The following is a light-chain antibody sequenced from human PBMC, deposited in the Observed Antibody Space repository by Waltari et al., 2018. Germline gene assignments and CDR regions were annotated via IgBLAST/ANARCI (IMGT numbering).Light chain of an antibody. CDR3: QQYGGSPPIT. V-gene: IGKV3-20*01. CDR1: QSVSSSY. J-gene: IGKJ5*01. CDR2: GTS. Sequence: RANQSVSSSYLVWYQQKPGQAPRLLIYGTSSRATDIPDRFSGSGSGTDFTLTISRLEPEDFAVYYCQQYGGSPPITFGQGTRLEIK.